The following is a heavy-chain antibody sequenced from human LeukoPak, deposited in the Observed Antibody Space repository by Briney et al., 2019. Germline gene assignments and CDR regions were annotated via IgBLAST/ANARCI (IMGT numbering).Heavy chain of an antibody. CDR1: GYTFISYG. CDR3: ARVSYSYAWAWFDP. V-gene: IGHV1-18*01. Sequence: GALVKVSCKASGYTFISYGITWVRQAPGQGLEWLGWISTYNGNTNYAQKFQGRVTMTTDTSTSTAYMELSSLRSDDTAVYYCARVSYSYAWAWFDPWGRGTLVTVSS. D-gene: IGHD5-18*01. J-gene: IGHJ5*02. CDR2: ISTYNGNT.